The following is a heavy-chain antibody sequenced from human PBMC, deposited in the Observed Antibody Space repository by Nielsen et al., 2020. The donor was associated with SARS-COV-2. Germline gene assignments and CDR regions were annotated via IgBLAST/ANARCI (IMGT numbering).Heavy chain of an antibody. J-gene: IGHJ4*02. CDR2: ISYDGNE. Sequence: GGSLRLSCAASGFTFDYYGMHWVRQAPGKGLEWMTIISYDGNEHYADSVKGRFTISRDNSKSTVFLQMNSLKLEDTAVYYCARETIDHTSSFVDYWGQGTLVTVSS. CDR3: ARETIDHTSSFVDY. D-gene: IGHD6-6*01. CDR1: GFTFDYYG. V-gene: IGHV3-30*19.